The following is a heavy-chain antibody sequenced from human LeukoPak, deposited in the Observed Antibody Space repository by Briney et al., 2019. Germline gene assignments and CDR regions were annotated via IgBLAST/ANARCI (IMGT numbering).Heavy chain of an antibody. D-gene: IGHD2-21*02. Sequence: SETLSLTCAVSGVSISGHAWSWIRQPPGKGLDYIGFIDYNGYTNYNPSLKSRATLSADTSKNQLSLTLNSVTSADAAVYYCARLAKCDGSCSSFEFWGQGILVAVSS. CDR2: IDYNGYT. V-gene: IGHV4-59*11. CDR3: ARLAKCDGSCSSFEF. J-gene: IGHJ4*02. CDR1: GVSISGHA.